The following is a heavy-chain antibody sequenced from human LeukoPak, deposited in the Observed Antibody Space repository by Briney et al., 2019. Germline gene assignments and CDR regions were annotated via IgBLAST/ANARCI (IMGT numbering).Heavy chain of an antibody. D-gene: IGHD5-12*01. V-gene: IGHV3-43*01. CDR3: AKDSNTGGYSFGS. CDR2: ISWDGGIT. CDR1: GFTFHHYS. Sequence: GGSLRLSCAASGFTFHHYSMHWVRQPPGKGLEWVSLISWDGGITYYADSVRGRFTISRDNGKNSLSLEMNSLRTEDTALYYCAKDSNTGGYSFGSWGQGTLVTVSS. J-gene: IGHJ4*02.